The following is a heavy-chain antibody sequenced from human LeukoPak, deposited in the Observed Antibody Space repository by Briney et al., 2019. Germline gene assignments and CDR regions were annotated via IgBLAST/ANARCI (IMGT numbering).Heavy chain of an antibody. CDR2: ILYDGSNK. CDR1: GFTFSSYA. CDR3: ARDRTNYYDFDY. J-gene: IGHJ4*02. Sequence: GGSLRLSCAASGFTFSSYAMHWVRQAPGKGLEWVAVILYDGSNKYYADSVKGRFTISRDNSKNTLYLQMNSLRAEDTAVYYCARDRTNYYDFDYWGQGTLVTVSS. V-gene: IGHV3-30-3*01. D-gene: IGHD3-22*01.